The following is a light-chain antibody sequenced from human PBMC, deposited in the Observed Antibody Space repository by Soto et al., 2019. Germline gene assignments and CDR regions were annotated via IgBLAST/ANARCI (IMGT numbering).Light chain of an antibody. V-gene: IGLV2-11*01. CDR3: CSYAGSYSLYV. Sequence: QSALTQPRSVSGSPGQSVTISCTGTSSDVDGYNYVSWYQQHPGKAPKLMIYDVSRRPSGVPDRFSGSKSGNTASLTISGLQAEDEADYYCCSYAGSYSLYVFGTGTKVTVL. CDR2: DVS. J-gene: IGLJ1*01. CDR1: SSDVDGYNY.